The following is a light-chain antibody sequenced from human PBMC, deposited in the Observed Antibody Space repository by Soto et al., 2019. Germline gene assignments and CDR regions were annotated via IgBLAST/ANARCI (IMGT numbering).Light chain of an antibody. Sequence: VTAQSPATLSVSPGERVTLSCRARQMVVDNLACFRQRPCQGPMRLIYGASTQATGIPDRFSSSGSGTDFTLTISSLEPEDFAVYYCQQYGSSLTFGGGTKVDIK. V-gene: IGKV3-20*01. CDR1: QMVVDN. J-gene: IGKJ4*01. CDR2: GAS. CDR3: QQYGSSLT.